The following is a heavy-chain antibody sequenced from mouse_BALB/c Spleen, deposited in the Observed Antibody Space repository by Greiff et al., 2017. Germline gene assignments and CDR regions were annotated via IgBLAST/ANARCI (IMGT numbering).Heavy chain of an antibody. Sequence: EVQGVESGGGLVQPGGSRKLSCAASGFTFSSFGMHWVRQAPEKGLEWVAYISSGSSTIYYADTVKGRFTISRDNPKNTLFLQMTSLRSEDTAMYYCARFFYGNFDYWGQGTTLTVSS. J-gene: IGHJ2*01. CDR3: ARFFYGNFDY. CDR2: ISSGSSTI. D-gene: IGHD2-1*01. V-gene: IGHV5-17*02. CDR1: GFTFSSFG.